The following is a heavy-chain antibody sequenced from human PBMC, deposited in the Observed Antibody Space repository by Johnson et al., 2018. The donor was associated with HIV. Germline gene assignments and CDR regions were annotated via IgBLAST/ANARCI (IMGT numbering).Heavy chain of an antibody. D-gene: IGHD3-3*01. Sequence: VQLVESGGGLVQPGGSLRLSCKASGLTFDSYSMSWVRQAPGKGLEWVSGIIPSGTGTYYPASVKGRFTTSRENSKNTLYLQMGSLRAEDMAVYYCARDDYNFWSGRSGGAFDIWGQGTMVTVSS. CDR3: ARDDYNFWSGRSGGAFDI. CDR1: GLTFDSYS. CDR2: IIPSGTGT. V-gene: IGHV3-23*04. J-gene: IGHJ3*02.